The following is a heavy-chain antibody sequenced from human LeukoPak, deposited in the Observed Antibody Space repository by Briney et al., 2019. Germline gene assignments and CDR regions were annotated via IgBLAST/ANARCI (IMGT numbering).Heavy chain of an antibody. CDR1: GGSISSSSYY. D-gene: IGHD4-17*01. CDR2: IYYSGST. J-gene: IGHJ4*02. Sequence: SETLSLTCTVSGGSISSSSYYWGWIRQPPGKGLESIGSIYYSGSTYYNPSLKSRVTISVDTSKNQFSLKLSSVTAADTAVYYCARHGADGDPYYFDYWGQGTLVTVSS. V-gene: IGHV4-39*01. CDR3: ARHGADGDPYYFDY.